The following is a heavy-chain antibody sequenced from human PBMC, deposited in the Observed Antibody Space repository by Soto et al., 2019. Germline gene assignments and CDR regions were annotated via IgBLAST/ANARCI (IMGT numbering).Heavy chain of an antibody. CDR3: ARGRGDWRV. CDR2: INHSGST. J-gene: IGHJ6*02. Sequence: SETLSLTCAVSGGSISSGGYSWSWIRQPPGKGLEWIGYINHSGSTNYNPSLKSRVTISVDTSKNQFSLKLSSVTAADTAVYYCARGRGDWRVWGQGTTVTVSS. D-gene: IGHD2-21*01. CDR1: GGSISSGGYS. V-gene: IGHV4-30-2*01.